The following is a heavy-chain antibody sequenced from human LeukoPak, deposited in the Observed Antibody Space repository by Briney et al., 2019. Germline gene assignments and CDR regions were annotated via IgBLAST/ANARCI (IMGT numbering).Heavy chain of an antibody. Sequence: SETLSLTCTVSGGSISSYYWSWIRQPPGKGLEWIGYIYYSGSTNYNPSLKSRVTISVDTSKNQFSLKLSSVTAADTAVYYCARDQGFGYNWFDPWGQGTLVTVSS. CDR2: IYYSGST. CDR1: GGSISSYY. CDR3: ARDQGFGYNWFDP. J-gene: IGHJ5*02. V-gene: IGHV4-59*01. D-gene: IGHD3-10*01.